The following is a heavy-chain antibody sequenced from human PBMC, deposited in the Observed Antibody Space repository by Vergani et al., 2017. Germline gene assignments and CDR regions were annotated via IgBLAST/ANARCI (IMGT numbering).Heavy chain of an antibody. CDR2: ISGSGGST. V-gene: IGHV3-23*04. CDR3: AKDQWGSGDPIDAFDI. Sequence: VQLVESGGGVVQPGRSLRLSCAASGFTFSSYAMSWVRQAPGKGLEWVSAISGSGGSTYYADSVKGRFTISRDNSKNTLYLQMNSLRAEDTAVYYCAKDQWGSGDPIDAFDIWGQGTMVTVSS. D-gene: IGHD6-25*01. J-gene: IGHJ3*02. CDR1: GFTFSSYA.